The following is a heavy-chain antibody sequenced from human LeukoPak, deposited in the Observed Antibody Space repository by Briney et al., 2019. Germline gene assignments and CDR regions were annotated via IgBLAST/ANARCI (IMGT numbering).Heavy chain of an antibody. CDR1: GYTFTSYY. V-gene: IGHV1-46*01. CDR2: INPSGGST. CDR3: ARDFHCSSTSCYATPIDY. Sequence: VASVKVSCKASGYTFTSYYMHWVRQAPGQGLEWMGIINPSGGSTSYAQKFQGRVTMTRDMSTSTAYMELRSLRSDDTAVYYCARDFHCSSTSCYATPIDYWGQGTLVTVSS. J-gene: IGHJ4*02. D-gene: IGHD2-2*01.